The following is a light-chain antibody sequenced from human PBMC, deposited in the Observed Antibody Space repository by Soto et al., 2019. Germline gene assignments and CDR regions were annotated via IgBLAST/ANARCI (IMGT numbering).Light chain of an antibody. J-gene: IGKJ1*01. Sequence: DIQMTQSPSTLSGSVRDRVTITCRATQTISSWLAWYQQKPGKAPKILIYKAYTLKSGVPSRFSGSGSGREFTLTISSLQPNHCGTYYGQHYKTYSEAFDQATKVDLK. CDR3: QHYKTYSEA. CDR2: KAY. V-gene: IGKV1-5*03. CDR1: QTISSW.